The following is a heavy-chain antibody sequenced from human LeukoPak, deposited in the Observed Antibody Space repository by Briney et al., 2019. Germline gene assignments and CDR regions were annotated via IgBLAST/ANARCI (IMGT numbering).Heavy chain of an antibody. V-gene: IGHV1-2*06. J-gene: IGHJ3*02. CDR1: RYTFTDYY. D-gene: IGHD3-22*01. Sequence: ASVKVSCKASRYTFTDYYMHWVRQSPGQGLEWMGRINPNSGGTNYAQKFQGRVTMTRDTSISTAHKELSRLRSDDTAVYYCAREPVYYDSSGYNDALDIWGQGTMVTVSS. CDR2: INPNSGGT. CDR3: AREPVYYDSSGYNDALDI.